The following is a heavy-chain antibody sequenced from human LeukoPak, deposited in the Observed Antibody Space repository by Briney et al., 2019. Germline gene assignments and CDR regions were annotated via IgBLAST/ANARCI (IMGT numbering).Heavy chain of an antibody. J-gene: IGHJ4*02. CDR1: GFTFDDYA. Sequence: QSGGSLRLSCAASGFTFDDYAMHWVRQAPGKGLEWVSGISWNSGSIGYADSVKGRFTISRDNAKNSLYLQMNSLRAEDTALYYCAKDLGAVTTGYLFDYWGQGTLVTVSS. CDR2: ISWNSGSI. D-gene: IGHD4-17*01. CDR3: AKDLGAVTTGYLFDY. V-gene: IGHV3-9*01.